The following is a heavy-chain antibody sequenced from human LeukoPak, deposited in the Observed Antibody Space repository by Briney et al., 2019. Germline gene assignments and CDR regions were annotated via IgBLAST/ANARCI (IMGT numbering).Heavy chain of an antibody. CDR3: ARDENGYVWGSFRA. V-gene: IGHV4-30-4*07. Sequence: NPSETLSLTCAVSGGSISSGGYSWSWIRQPPGKGLEWIGYIYYSGSTYYNPSLKSRVTISVDTSKNQFSLKLSSVTAADTAVYYCARDENGYVWGSFRAWGQGTLVTVSS. J-gene: IGHJ5*02. CDR2: IYYSGST. D-gene: IGHD3-16*02. CDR1: GGSISSGGYS.